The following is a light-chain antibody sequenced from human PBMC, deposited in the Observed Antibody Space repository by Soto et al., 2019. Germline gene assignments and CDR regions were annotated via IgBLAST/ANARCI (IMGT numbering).Light chain of an antibody. CDR3: QTWGTGV. V-gene: IGLV4-69*01. Sequence: QSVLTQSPSASASLGASVKLTCTLSSGHSSYAIAWHQQQPEKGPRYLMKLNSDGSHSKGDGIPDRFSGSSSGAERYLTISGLQSEDEADYYCQTWGTGVFGGGTKVTVL. CDR1: SGHSSYA. CDR2: LNSDGSH. J-gene: IGLJ3*02.